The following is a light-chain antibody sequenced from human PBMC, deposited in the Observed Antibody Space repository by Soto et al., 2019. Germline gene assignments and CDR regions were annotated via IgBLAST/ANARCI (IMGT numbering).Light chain of an antibody. V-gene: IGKV3-20*01. CDR1: QSVSSSY. Sequence: EIVLTQSPGTLSLSPGERATLSCRASQSVSSSYLAWYQQKPGQAPRLLIYGASSRATGIPDRFSGSGSGTDFALTISSLQPDDFATYYCQQSNTFWTFGQGTKVDTK. J-gene: IGKJ1*01. CDR3: QQSNTFWT. CDR2: GAS.